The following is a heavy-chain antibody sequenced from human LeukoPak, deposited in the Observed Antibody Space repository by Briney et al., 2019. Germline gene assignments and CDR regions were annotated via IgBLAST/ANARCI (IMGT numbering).Heavy chain of an antibody. V-gene: IGHV3-7*01. Sequence: GGSLRLSCAASGFPFSSYWMSWVRKAPGKGLERVANIKQDGSEEYYVDSVKGRFTISRDNAKNSLYLQMNSLRAEDTAVYYCARVEFYGSQLQDYWGQGILVTVSS. CDR1: GFPFSSYW. D-gene: IGHD6-19*01. CDR3: ARVEFYGSQLQDY. CDR2: IKQDGSEE. J-gene: IGHJ4*02.